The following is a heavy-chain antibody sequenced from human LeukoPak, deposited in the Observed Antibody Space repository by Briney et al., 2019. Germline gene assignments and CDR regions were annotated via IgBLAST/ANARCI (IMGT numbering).Heavy chain of an antibody. CDR2: IRQDDSEK. CDR1: GFTFSDYW. Sequence: GGSLRLSCSASGFTFSDYWMMWVRQAPGKGLEWVGNIRQDDSEKNYVDSVKGRFTISRDNAKSSLYLQMNSLRAEDTAIYYCATDRKGGTGDPCFNYGGKGTLVTVSS. D-gene: IGHD7-27*01. V-gene: IGHV3-7*01. J-gene: IGHJ4*02. CDR3: ATDRKGGTGDPCFNY.